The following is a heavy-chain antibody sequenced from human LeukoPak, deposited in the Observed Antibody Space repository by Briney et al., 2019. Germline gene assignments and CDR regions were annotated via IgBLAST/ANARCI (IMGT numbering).Heavy chain of an antibody. Sequence: GGSLRLSCAASGFTFSSYWMSWVRQAPEKGLEWVANIKQDGSEKYYVDSVKGRFTISRDNAKNSLYLQMNSLRAEDTAVYYCARDLRGIAAAGINWFDPWGQGTLVTVSS. V-gene: IGHV3-7*01. J-gene: IGHJ5*02. CDR2: IKQDGSEK. CDR3: ARDLRGIAAAGINWFDP. CDR1: GFTFSSYW. D-gene: IGHD6-13*01.